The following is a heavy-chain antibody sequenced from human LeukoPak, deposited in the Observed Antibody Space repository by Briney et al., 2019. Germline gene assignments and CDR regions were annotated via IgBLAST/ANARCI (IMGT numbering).Heavy chain of an antibody. D-gene: IGHD5-24*01. CDR1: GYTFTSYY. CDR2: INPSGGST. V-gene: IGHV1-46*01. Sequence: GASVTVSCKASGYTFTSYYMHWVRQAPGQGLEWMGIINPSGGSTSYAQKFQGRVTMTRDTSTSTVYMDLSSLRSEDTAVYYCAREGDGYNCPDYWGQGTLVTVSS. CDR3: AREGDGYNCPDY. J-gene: IGHJ4*02.